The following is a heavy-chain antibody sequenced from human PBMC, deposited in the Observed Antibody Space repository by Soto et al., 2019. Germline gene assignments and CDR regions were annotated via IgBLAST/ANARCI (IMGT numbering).Heavy chain of an antibody. D-gene: IGHD3-3*01. J-gene: IGHJ5*02. CDR2: IYPGDSDT. Sequence: EVQLVQSGAEVKKPGESLKISCKGSGYSFTSYWIGWVRQMPGKGLEWMGIIYPGDSDTRYSPSFQGQVTISADKSISTAYLQWSSLKASDTAMYYCARLRLEYDFWSGYYPPGWFDPWGQGTLVTVSS. CDR1: GYSFTSYW. V-gene: IGHV5-51*03. CDR3: ARLRLEYDFWSGYYPPGWFDP.